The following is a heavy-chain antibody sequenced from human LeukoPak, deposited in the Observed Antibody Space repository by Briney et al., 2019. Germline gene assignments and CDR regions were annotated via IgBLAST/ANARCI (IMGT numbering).Heavy chain of an antibody. CDR3: AHGEYYDSSGYYYFDY. D-gene: IGHD3-22*01. CDR2: ISSSSSYM. V-gene: IGHV3-21*01. Sequence: GGSLRLSCAASGFTFSSYSMNWVRQAPGKGLEWVSTISSSSSYMYYADSLKGRFTISRDNAKNSLYLQMNSLGAEDTAVYYCAHGEYYDSSGYYYFDYWGQGTLVTVSS. CDR1: GFTFSSYS. J-gene: IGHJ4*02.